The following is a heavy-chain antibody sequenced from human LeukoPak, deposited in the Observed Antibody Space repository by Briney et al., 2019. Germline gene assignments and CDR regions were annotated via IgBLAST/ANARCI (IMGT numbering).Heavy chain of an antibody. D-gene: IGHD1-26*01. CDR3: ARGSGSYRPLFFFDY. CDR1: GGSFTNYY. Sequence: SETLSLTCSVSGGSFTNYYWSWIRQPAGKGLEWIGRIYTSGSTNYNPFFKSRVTMSLDTSQKEVSLTLTSMTAADTAVYFCARGSGSYRPLFFFDYWGQGTLVTVSS. J-gene: IGHJ4*02. CDR2: IYTSGST. V-gene: IGHV4-4*07.